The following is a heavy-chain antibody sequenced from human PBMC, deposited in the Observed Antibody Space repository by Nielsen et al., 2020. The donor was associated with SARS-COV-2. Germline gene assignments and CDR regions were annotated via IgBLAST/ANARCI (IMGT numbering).Heavy chain of an antibody. J-gene: IGHJ6*02. CDR2: INHSGST. CDR3: ARQGLYYYYGMDV. CDR1: GGSFSGYY. Sequence: SETLSLTCAVYGGSFSGYYWSWIRQPPGKGLEWIGEINHSGSTNYNPSLKSRVTISVDTSKNQFSLKLSSVTAADTAVYYCARQGLYYYYGMDVWGQVTTVTVSS. V-gene: IGHV4-34*01.